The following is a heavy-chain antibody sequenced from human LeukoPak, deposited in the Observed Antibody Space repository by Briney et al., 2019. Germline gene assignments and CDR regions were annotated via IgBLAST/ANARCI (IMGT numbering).Heavy chain of an antibody. CDR2: ISAYNGNT. V-gene: IGHV1-18*01. CDR1: GYTFTSYG. CDR3: ARSSYYDSSGYYYFDY. J-gene: IGHJ4*02. D-gene: IGHD3-22*01. Sequence: GASVKVSCKASGYTFTSYGISWVRQAPGQGLEWMGWISAYNGNTNYAQKLQGRVTMTTDTSTSTAYMELRSLRSDDTAVYYCARSSYYDSSGYYYFDYWGQGTLVTVSS.